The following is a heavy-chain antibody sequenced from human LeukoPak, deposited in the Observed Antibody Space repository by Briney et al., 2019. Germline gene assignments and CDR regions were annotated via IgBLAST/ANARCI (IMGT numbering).Heavy chain of an antibody. V-gene: IGHV3-23*01. Sequence: GGSLRLSCAASEFTVSINYMTWVRQAPGKGLEWVSAISGSGGSTYYADSVKGRFTISRDNSKNTLYLQMNSLRAEDTAVYYCAKLGNRDGYNYYYYYMDVWGKGTTVTVSS. CDR3: AKLGNRDGYNYYYYYMDV. D-gene: IGHD5-24*01. J-gene: IGHJ6*03. CDR2: ISGSGGST. CDR1: EFTVSINY.